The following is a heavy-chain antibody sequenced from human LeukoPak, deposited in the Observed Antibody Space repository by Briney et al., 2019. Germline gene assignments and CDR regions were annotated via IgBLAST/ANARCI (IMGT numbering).Heavy chain of an antibody. CDR2: MNPNSGNT. D-gene: IGHD5-12*01. CDR3: ARGPWEIVEEDY. Sequence: ASVKVSCKASGYTFTSYDINWVRQATRQGLEWMGWMNPNSGNTGYAQKFQGRVTMTRNTSISTAYMELSSLRSEDTAVYYCARGPWEIVEEDYWGQGTLVTVSS. V-gene: IGHV1-8*01. J-gene: IGHJ4*02. CDR1: GYTFTSYD.